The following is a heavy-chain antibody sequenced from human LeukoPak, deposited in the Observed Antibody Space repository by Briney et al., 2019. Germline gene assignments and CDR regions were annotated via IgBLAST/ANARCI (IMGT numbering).Heavy chain of an antibody. CDR3: AANSADYNTLGSSYKV. CDR1: GGSISSYY. CDR2: MFYSGST. V-gene: IGHV4-59*08. Sequence: PSETLSLTCTVSGGSISSYYWSWIRQPPGKGLEWIGYMFYSGSTNYNPSLKSRVTISVDTSKNQFSLKLSSVTAADTAVFYCAANSADYNTLGSSYKVWGQGTLVTVSS. J-gene: IGHJ4*02. D-gene: IGHD3-10*01.